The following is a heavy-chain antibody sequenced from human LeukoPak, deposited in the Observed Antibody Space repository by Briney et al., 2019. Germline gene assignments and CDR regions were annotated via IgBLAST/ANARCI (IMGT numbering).Heavy chain of an antibody. CDR1: GGTFSSYA. CDR3: ARYRYCSGGSCYPPRYYFDY. CDR2: IIPIFGTA. D-gene: IGHD2-15*01. V-gene: IGHV1-69*13. J-gene: IGHJ4*02. Sequence: SVKVSCKASGGTFSSYAIGWVRQAPGQGLEWMGGIIPIFGTANYAQKFQGRVTITADESTSTAYMELSSLRSEDTAVYYCARYRYCSGGSCYPPRYYFDYWGQGTLVTVSS.